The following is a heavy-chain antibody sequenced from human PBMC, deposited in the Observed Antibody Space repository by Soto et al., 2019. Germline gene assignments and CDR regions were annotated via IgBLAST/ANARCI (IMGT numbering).Heavy chain of an antibody. CDR3: ARASSSSFYYYGMDV. CDR2: INPNSGRT. Sequence: ASVKVSCKASGYTFTGYYMHWVRQAPGQGLDWMVWINPNSGRTNYAQKFQGRVTMTSDTSISTAYMELSRLRSHDTPVYYCARASSSSFYYYGMDVWGQGTTVTVSS. D-gene: IGHD6-6*01. V-gene: IGHV1-2*02. J-gene: IGHJ6*02. CDR1: GYTFTGYY.